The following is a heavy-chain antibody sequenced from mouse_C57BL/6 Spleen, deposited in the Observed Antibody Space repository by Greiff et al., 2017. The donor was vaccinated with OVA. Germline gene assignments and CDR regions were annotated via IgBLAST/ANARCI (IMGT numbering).Heavy chain of an antibody. Sequence: EVQRVESGGGLVKPGGSLKLSCAASGFTFSSYAMSWVRQTPEKRLEWVATISDGGSYTYYPDNVKGRFTISRDNAKNNLYLQMSHLKSEDTAMYYCASGEDDYGWFAYWGQGTLVTVSA. CDR2: ISDGGSYT. V-gene: IGHV5-4*01. D-gene: IGHD2-4*01. CDR1: GFTFSSYA. CDR3: ASGEDDYGWFAY. J-gene: IGHJ3*01.